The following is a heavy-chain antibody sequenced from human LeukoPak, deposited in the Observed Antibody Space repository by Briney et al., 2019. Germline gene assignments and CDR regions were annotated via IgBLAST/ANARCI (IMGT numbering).Heavy chain of an antibody. Sequence: GASVKVSCKASGYTFTSYGISWVRQAPGQGLEWMGWISAYNGNTNYAQKLQGRVTMTTDTSTSTAYMELRSLRSDDTAVYYFARDTPIWFGEVGRDGSYYFDYWGQGTLVTVSS. D-gene: IGHD3-10*01. CDR1: GYTFTSYG. V-gene: IGHV1-18*01. J-gene: IGHJ4*02. CDR3: ARDTPIWFGEVGRDGSYYFDY. CDR2: ISAYNGNT.